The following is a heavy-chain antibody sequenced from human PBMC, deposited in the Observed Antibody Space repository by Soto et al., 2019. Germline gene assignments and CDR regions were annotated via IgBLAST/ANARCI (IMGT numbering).Heavy chain of an antibody. CDR1: GGSVSSGSYY. V-gene: IGHV4-61*01. D-gene: IGHD3-10*01. Sequence: SETLSFTCTVSGGSVSSGSYYWSWIRQPPGKGLEWIGYISYSGSTNYNPSLKSRVTISVDTSKNQFSLKLSSVTAADTAVYYCARAIREYYYGSETYYIPVYFDYWGQGTLVTVSS. J-gene: IGHJ4*02. CDR2: ISYSGST. CDR3: ARAIREYYYGSETYYIPVYFDY.